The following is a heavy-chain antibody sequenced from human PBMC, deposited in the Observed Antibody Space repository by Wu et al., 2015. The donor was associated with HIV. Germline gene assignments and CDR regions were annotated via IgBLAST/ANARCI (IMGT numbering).Heavy chain of an antibody. Sequence: QVQLVQSGAEVKKPGSSVKVSCTGSGGTFSSYVTAWVRQAPGQGLEWMGGIIPLFRTANYSPKFQGRLTITTDESMTTAYMDLRSLRSDDTAVYYCARDRRIYGDNVGVISWFDPWGQGTLVTVSS. CDR3: ARDRRIYGDNVGVISWFDP. CDR2: IIPLFRTA. D-gene: IGHD4-17*01. J-gene: IGHJ5*02. CDR1: GGTFSSYV. V-gene: IGHV1-69*05.